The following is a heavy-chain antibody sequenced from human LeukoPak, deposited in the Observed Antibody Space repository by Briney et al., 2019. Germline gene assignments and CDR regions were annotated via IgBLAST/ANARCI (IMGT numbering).Heavy chain of an antibody. J-gene: IGHJ3*02. CDR3: ARVKEQWLVLDAFDI. D-gene: IGHD6-19*01. Sequence: ASVKVSCKASGYTFTSYYMHWVRQAPGQGLEWVGIINPSGGSTSYAQKFQGRVTMTRDTSTSTVYMELSSLRSEDTAVYYCARVKEQWLVLDAFDIWGQGTMVTVSS. V-gene: IGHV1-46*01. CDR1: GYTFTSYY. CDR2: INPSGGST.